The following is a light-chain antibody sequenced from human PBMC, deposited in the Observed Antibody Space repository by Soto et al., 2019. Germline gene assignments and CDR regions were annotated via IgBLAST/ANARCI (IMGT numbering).Light chain of an antibody. Sequence: QSALTQPASVSGSPGQSITISCTGTSSDVGGYNYVSWYQQQSGKAPKLMIHEVSNRPSGVSNRFSGSKSGNTASLTISGLQVEDEADYYCSSFTSSRAYVFGTGTKVTVL. J-gene: IGLJ1*01. CDR3: SSFTSSRAYV. CDR1: SSDVGGYNY. V-gene: IGLV2-14*01. CDR2: EVS.